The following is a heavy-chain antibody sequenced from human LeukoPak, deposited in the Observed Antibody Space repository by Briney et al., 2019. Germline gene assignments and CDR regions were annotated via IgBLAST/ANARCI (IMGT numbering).Heavy chain of an antibody. V-gene: IGHV4-39*07. CDR2: IYYSGST. D-gene: IGHD3-10*01. J-gene: IGHJ5*02. Sequence: SETLSLTCTVSGGSISSNSYYWGWIRQPPGKGLEWIGSIYYSGSTNYNPSLKSRVTISVDTSKNQFSLKLSSVTAADTAVYYCACQAPRSGHDNWFDPWGQGTLVTVSS. CDR1: GGSISSNSYY. CDR3: ACQAPRSGHDNWFDP.